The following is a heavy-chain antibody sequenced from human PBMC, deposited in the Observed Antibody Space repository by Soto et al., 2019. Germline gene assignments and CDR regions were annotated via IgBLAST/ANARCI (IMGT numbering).Heavy chain of an antibody. J-gene: IGHJ4*02. CDR3: ARAMARHGYYFDY. CDR1: GGSISSGGYY. CDR2: IYYSGST. V-gene: IGHV4-31*03. Sequence: QVQLQESGPGLAKPSQTLSLTCTVSGGSISSGGYYWSWIRQHPGKGLEWIGYIYYSGSTYYNPSLKSRVTISGDTSKNQFSLKLSSVTAADTAVYYCARAMARHGYYFDYWGQGTLVTVSS. D-gene: IGHD5-12*01.